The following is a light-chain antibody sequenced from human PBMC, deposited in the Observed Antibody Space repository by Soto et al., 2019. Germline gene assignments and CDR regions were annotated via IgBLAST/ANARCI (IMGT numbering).Light chain of an antibody. V-gene: IGKV3-11*01. CDR3: QQRSNWPGT. J-gene: IGKJ3*01. CDR1: QSVSSY. CDR2: DAS. Sequence: EIVLTQSPATLSLSPGERATLSCRASQSVSSYLAWYQQKPGQAPRLLIYDASNRATGIPARFSGSGSGTDFTLTISRLEPEEFAVYYCQQRSNWPGTFGPGTKVDIK.